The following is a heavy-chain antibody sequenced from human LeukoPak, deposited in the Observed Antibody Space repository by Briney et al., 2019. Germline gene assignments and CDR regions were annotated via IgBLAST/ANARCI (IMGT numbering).Heavy chain of an antibody. D-gene: IGHD1-26*01. CDR2: MYYSGST. V-gene: IGHV4-59*01. CDR1: GRSISSYY. CDR3: ASLYSGSYDTGSFDYFNY. Sequence: TSETLSLTCTVSGRSISSYYWSWIRQPPGKGLEWIGYMYYSGSTNYNPSLKSRVTISVDTSKNQFSLKLSSVTAADTAVYYCASLYSGSYDTGSFDYFNYWGQGTLVTVSS. J-gene: IGHJ4*02.